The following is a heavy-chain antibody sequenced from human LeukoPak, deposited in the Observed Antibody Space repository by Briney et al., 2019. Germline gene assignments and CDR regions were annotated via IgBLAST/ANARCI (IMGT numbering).Heavy chain of an antibody. D-gene: IGHD2-15*01. Sequence: SETLSLTCAVYGGSFSGYYWSWIRQPPGKGLEWIGEINHSGSTNYNPSLKSRVTISVDTSKNQFSLKLSPVTAADTAVYYCAKDLDPVVVVAAGGLLHYWGQGTLVTVSS. CDR1: GGSFSGYY. CDR3: AKDLDPVVVVAAGGLLHY. V-gene: IGHV4-34*01. CDR2: INHSGST. J-gene: IGHJ4*02.